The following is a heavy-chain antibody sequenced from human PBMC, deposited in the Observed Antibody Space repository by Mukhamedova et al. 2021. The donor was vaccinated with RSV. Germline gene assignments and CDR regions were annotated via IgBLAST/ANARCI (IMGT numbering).Heavy chain of an antibody. CDR3: AKDKYPSGQWPAPLDS. CDR2: IGYNGISI. J-gene: IGHJ4*02. Sequence: GKGLEWVSGIGYNGISIGYANSVKGRFTISRDNARNSLSLQMTGLTSEDTAIYYCAKDKYPSGQWPAPLDSWGQGTLVTASS. V-gene: IGHV3-9*01. D-gene: IGHD6-19*01.